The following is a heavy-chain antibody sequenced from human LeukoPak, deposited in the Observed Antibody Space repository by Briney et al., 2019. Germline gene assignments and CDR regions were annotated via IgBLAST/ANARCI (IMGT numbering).Heavy chain of an antibody. CDR2: ISSSSSYI. J-gene: IGHJ3*02. V-gene: IGHV3-21*01. D-gene: IGHD6-19*01. CDR3: ARTQQWPNDAFDI. CDR1: GFTFSSYS. Sequence: PGGSLRLSCAASGFTFSSYSMNWVRQAPGKGLEWVSSISSSSSYIYYADSVKGRFTISRDNAKNSLYLQMNSLRAEDTAVYYCARTQQWPNDAFDIWGQGTMVTVSS.